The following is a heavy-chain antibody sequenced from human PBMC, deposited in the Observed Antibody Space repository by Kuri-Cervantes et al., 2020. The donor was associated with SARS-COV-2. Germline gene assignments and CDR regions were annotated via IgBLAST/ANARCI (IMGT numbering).Heavy chain of an antibody. Sequence: ETLSLTCAASGFTFSSYWMSWVRQAPGKGLEWVANIKQDGSEKYYVDSVKGRFTISRDNAKNSLYLQMNSLRAEDTAVYYCARDAQLVDAFDIWGQGTMVTVSS. CDR3: ARDAQLVDAFDI. V-gene: IGHV3-7*01. J-gene: IGHJ3*02. CDR1: GFTFSSYW. CDR2: IKQDGSEK. D-gene: IGHD6-13*01.